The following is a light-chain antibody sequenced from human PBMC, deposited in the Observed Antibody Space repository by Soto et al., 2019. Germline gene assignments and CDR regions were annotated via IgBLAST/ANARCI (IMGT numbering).Light chain of an antibody. CDR3: QQYDHWPLT. V-gene: IGKV3-15*01. CDR2: DAS. Sequence: EIAMTQSPDTLSVSPGERVTLFCGASQSVGTKLAWYQQRPGQAPRLLIYDASTRAAGIPARFSAWGSGTEFTLTISRLQSEDFAVYSCQQYDHWPLTFGGGTKVDIK. CDR1: QSVGTK. J-gene: IGKJ4*01.